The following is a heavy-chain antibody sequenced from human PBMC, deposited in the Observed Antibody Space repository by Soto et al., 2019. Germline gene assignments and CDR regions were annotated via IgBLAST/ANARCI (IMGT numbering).Heavy chain of an antibody. V-gene: IGHV3-7*01. Sequence: EAQLVESGGGLVQPGGSLRVSCAVSGFTFSSYWMSWVRQAPAKGLEWVAKIKQDGSEKDYVDSVKGRFTISRDNANISLFLHVYSLRAEDTAVYYCARGGRDAYNWFDPWGQGTLVTVAS. CDR1: GFTFSSYW. J-gene: IGHJ5*02. D-gene: IGHD3-16*01. CDR2: IKQDGSEK. CDR3: ARGGRDAYNWFDP.